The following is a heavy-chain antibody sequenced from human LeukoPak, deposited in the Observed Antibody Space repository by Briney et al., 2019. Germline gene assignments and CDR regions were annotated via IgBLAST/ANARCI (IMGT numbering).Heavy chain of an antibody. V-gene: IGHV3-23*01. CDR1: GFMFRDAA. CDR3: ARDIELST. D-gene: IGHD5-12*01. CDR2: IASSGLNT. Sequence: QPGGSLRLSCAASGFMFRDAAMTWVRQAPGEGLEWVLLIASSGLNTYYADSVRGRFTISRDNSKNTLSLQMNSLRVEDTAIYYCARDIELSTWGLGTLVTVSS. J-gene: IGHJ3*01.